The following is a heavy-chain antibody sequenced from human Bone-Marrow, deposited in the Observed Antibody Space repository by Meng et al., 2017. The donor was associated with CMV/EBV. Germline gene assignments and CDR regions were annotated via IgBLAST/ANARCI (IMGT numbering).Heavy chain of an antibody. CDR3: AADGVVVGATIERGYYFDY. CDR1: GFTFTSSA. V-gene: IGHV1-58*01. Sequence: SVKVSCKASGFTFTSSAVQWVRQARGQRLEWIGWIVVGSGNTNYAQKFQERVTITRDMSTSTAYMELSSLGSEDTAVYYCAADGVVVGATIERGYYFDYWGQGTLVTVSS. CDR2: IVVGSGNT. J-gene: IGHJ4*02. D-gene: IGHD1-26*01.